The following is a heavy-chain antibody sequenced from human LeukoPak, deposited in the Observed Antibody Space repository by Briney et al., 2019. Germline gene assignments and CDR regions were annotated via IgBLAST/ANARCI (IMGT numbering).Heavy chain of an antibody. D-gene: IGHD4-17*01. CDR2: ISAYNGNT. Sequence: GASVKVSCRASGYTFTSYGISWVRQAPGQGLEWMGWISAYNGNTNYAQKLQGRVTMTTDTSTSTAYMELRSLRSDDTAVYYCARTTGRTRAFWFDPWGQGTLVTVSS. V-gene: IGHV1-18*01. CDR1: GYTFTSYG. J-gene: IGHJ5*02. CDR3: ARTTGRTRAFWFDP.